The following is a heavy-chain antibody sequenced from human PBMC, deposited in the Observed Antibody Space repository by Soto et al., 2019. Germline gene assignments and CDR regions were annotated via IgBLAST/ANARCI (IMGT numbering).Heavy chain of an antibody. Sequence: GGSLRLSCAASGFTFSSYAMHWVRQAPGKGLEWVAVISYDGSNKYYADSVKGRFTISRDNSKNTLYLQMNSLRAEDTAVYYCARAGRIDFWSGYVWGQGTTVTVSS. CDR1: GFTFSSYA. D-gene: IGHD3-3*01. V-gene: IGHV3-30-3*01. CDR3: ARAGRIDFWSGYV. J-gene: IGHJ6*02. CDR2: ISYDGSNK.